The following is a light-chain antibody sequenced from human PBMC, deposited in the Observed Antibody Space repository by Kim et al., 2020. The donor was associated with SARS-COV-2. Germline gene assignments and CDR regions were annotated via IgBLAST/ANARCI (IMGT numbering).Light chain of an antibody. CDR2: AAS. V-gene: IGKV1-27*01. CDR1: QGSRNY. Sequence: ASVGDRVTITCRASQGSRNYLAWYQQKPGKVPKLLIYAASTLHSGVPSRFSGSGAGTDFTLTISSLQPEDVATYYCQKYNSAPRTFGQGTKVDIK. J-gene: IGKJ1*01. CDR3: QKYNSAPRT.